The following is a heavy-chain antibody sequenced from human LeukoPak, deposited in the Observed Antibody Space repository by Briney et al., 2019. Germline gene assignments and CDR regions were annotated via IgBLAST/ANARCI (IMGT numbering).Heavy chain of an antibody. D-gene: IGHD5-18*01. Sequence: PGGSLRLSCAASGFTFSSYSMNWVRQAPGKGLEWVSSISSSSSYIYYADSVKGRFTISRDNAKNSLYLQMNSLRAEDTAVYYCARAYSGYSNDIYWYFDLWGRGTLVTVSS. CDR3: ARAYSGYSNDIYWYFDL. CDR1: GFTFSSYS. V-gene: IGHV3-21*01. CDR2: ISSSSSYI. J-gene: IGHJ2*01.